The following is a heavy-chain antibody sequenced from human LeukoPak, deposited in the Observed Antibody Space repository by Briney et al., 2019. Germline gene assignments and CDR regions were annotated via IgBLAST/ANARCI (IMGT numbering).Heavy chain of an antibody. Sequence: GGSLRLSCAASGFTFSNAWMNWVRQAPGKGLEWVGRIKSKTDGGTTDYAAPVKGRFTISRDDSKTTLYLQMNSLKTEATAVYYWTTRYCSGGRCDYWGQGTLVTVSS. D-gene: IGHD2-15*01. J-gene: IGHJ4*02. CDR2: IKSKTDGGTT. V-gene: IGHV3-15*01. CDR1: GFTFSNAW. CDR3: TTRYCSGGRCDY.